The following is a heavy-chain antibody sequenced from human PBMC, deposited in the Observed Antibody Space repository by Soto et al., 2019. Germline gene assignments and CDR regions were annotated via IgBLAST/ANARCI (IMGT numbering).Heavy chain of an antibody. CDR2: IYSGGST. V-gene: IGHV3-53*04. D-gene: IGHD2-15*01. J-gene: IGHJ5*02. CDR3: ARGPTLYRDEGKFDP. Sequence: EVQLVESGGGLVQPGGSLRLSCAASGFTVSSNYMSWVRQAPGKGLEWVSVIYSGGSTYYADSVKGRFTISRHNSKNTLYLQMNRLRAEDTAVSSCARGPTLYRDEGKFDPWGQGTLVTVSS. CDR1: GFTVSSNY.